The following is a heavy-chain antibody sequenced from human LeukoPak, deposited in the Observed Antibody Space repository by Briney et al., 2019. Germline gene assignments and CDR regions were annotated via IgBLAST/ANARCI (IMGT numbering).Heavy chain of an antibody. J-gene: IGHJ4*02. CDR1: GFTFSSYS. D-gene: IGHD1-26*01. Sequence: PGGSLRLSCAASGFTFSSYSMNWVRQAPGKGLEWVSSISSSSSYIYYADSVKGRFTISRDNAKNSLYLQMNSLRAEDTAVFYCAKFAGPTIRALYFEYWGQGTLVTVSS. CDR2: ISSSSSYI. CDR3: AKFAGPTIRALYFEY. V-gene: IGHV3-21*04.